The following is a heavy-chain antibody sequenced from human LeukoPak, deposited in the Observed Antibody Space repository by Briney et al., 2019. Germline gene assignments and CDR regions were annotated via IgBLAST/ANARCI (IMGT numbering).Heavy chain of an antibody. CDR2: ISYDGSNK. V-gene: IGHV3-30*18. D-gene: IGHD3-9*01. CDR1: GFTFSNCW. Sequence: QPGGSLRLSRAASGFTFSNCWMTWVRQAPGKGLEWVAVISYDGSNKYYADSVKGRFTISRDNSKNTLYLQMNSLRAEDTAVYYCAKALFDYDPDYWGQGTLVTVSS. J-gene: IGHJ4*02. CDR3: AKALFDYDPDY.